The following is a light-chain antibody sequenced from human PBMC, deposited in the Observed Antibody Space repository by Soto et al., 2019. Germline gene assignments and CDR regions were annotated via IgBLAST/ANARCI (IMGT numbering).Light chain of an antibody. Sequence: QSVLTQPASASGSPGQSITISCTGSSCDVGGYNYDSWYQQHQPGEAPKLIIYDVTHPPAGVSKRFSGSKSGNTASLTISGLPTEDEADYYCRSYTSAATDVFGTGTKLTVL. CDR2: DVT. V-gene: IGLV2-14*03. J-gene: IGLJ1*01. CDR3: RSYTSAATDV. CDR1: SCDVGGYNY.